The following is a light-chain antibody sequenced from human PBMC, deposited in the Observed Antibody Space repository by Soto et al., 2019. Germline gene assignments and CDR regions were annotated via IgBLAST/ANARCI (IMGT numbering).Light chain of an antibody. CDR2: GAS. V-gene: IGKV3-20*01. CDR1: QSVSSN. J-gene: IGKJ3*01. CDR3: QEYGSSPTT. Sequence: EIVMTQSPATLSVSPGERATLSCRASQSVSSNLAWYQQKPGQAPRLLIYGASSRPTGIPDRFSGSGSGTDFTLTISRLEPEDYAVYYCQEYGSSPTTFGPGTSVDIK.